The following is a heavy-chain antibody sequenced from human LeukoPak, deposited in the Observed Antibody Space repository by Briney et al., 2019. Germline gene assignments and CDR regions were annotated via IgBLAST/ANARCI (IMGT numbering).Heavy chain of an antibody. CDR1: GFNFSNYW. V-gene: IGHV3-7*01. D-gene: IGHD5-18*01. CDR2: IKQDGSEK. Sequence: GGSLRLSCAAYGFNFSNYWMTWVRQAPGTGLEWVANIKQDGSEKYYVDSVKGRFTISRDNAKNSLYLQMNSLRVEDTAVYYCASGGFRYGFWGQGTLVTVSS. CDR3: ASGGFRYGF. J-gene: IGHJ4*02.